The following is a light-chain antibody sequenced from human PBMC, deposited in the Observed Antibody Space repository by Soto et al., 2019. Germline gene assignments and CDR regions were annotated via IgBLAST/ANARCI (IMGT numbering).Light chain of an antibody. CDR2: GNI. CDR3: QSYDSSLSGVV. CDR1: SSNIGADYD. J-gene: IGLJ2*01. V-gene: IGLV1-40*01. Sequence: QSVLTQSPSVSGAPGQRVTISCSGSSSNIGADYDEHWYQQLPGTAPKLLIYGNINRPSGVPDRFSASKSGTSASLAITGLQAEDEAGYYCQSYDSSLSGVVFGGGTKLTVL.